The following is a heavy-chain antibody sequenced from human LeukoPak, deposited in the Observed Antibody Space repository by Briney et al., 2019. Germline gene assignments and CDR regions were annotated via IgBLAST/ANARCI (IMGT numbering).Heavy chain of an antibody. CDR1: GYTLTELS. Sequence: ASVKVSCKVSGYTLTELSMHWVRQAPGKGLEWMGGFDPEDGETIYAQKFQGRVTMTEDTSTDTAYMELNSLRSEDTAVYYCATDRPYYYDSSGYYYFDYWGQGTLVTVSS. CDR3: ATDRPYYYDSSGYYYFDY. CDR2: FDPEDGET. J-gene: IGHJ4*02. D-gene: IGHD3-22*01. V-gene: IGHV1-24*01.